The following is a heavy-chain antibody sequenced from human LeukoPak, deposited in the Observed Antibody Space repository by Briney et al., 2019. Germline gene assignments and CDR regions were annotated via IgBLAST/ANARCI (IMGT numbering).Heavy chain of an antibody. CDR3: VHGWASYGSGSSEFFDY. Sequence: GGSLRLSCAASGFTFSSYSMNWVRQAPGKGLERVSSISSSSSYIYYADSVKGRFTISRDNSKNTLYLQMNSLRVEDTAVYYCVHGWASYGSGSSEFFDYWGQGSLVTVSS. J-gene: IGHJ4*02. CDR1: GFTFSSYS. D-gene: IGHD3-10*01. CDR2: ISSSSSYI. V-gene: IGHV3-21*04.